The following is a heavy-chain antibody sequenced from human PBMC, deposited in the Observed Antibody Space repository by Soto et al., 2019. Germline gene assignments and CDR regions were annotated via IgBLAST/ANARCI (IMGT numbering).Heavy chain of an antibody. CDR3: TRPRIVWASHVPTAIIIDGFDI. CDR1: GFTFSGSA. J-gene: IGHJ3*02. D-gene: IGHD3-16*01. CDR2: IRSKPNNYGT. Sequence: EVQLVESGGGLVQPGGSLKLSCAASGFTFSGSAMHWVRQSSGTGLEWVGRIRSKPNNYGTAYAASVTGRFTVSRDDSKNKTFLQLHGLKTAAPAIYLCTRPRIVWASHVPTAIIIDGFDIWDQGTMVTV. V-gene: IGHV3-73*01.